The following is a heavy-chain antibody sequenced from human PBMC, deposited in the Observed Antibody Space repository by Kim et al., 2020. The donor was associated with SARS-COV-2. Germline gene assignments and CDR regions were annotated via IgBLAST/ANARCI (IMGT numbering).Heavy chain of an antibody. CDR3: ARGIFASAWLVDY. CDR1: GYIFTSYA. V-gene: IGHV1-3*01. D-gene: IGHD3-9*01. J-gene: IGHJ4*02. Sequence: ASVKVSCKTSGYIFTSYAIHWVRQAPGQRLEWMGWINAANENIEYSQKFRDRVTITRDTSASTAYMEMSSLRSEDTAVFYCARGIFASAWLVDYWGQGTLVTVSS. CDR2: INAANENI.